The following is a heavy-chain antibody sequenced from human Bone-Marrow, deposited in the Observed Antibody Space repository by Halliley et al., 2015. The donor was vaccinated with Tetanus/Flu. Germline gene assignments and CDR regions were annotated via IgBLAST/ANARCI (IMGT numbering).Heavy chain of an antibody. CDR2: ISTNKGDT. D-gene: IGHD2-2*01. CDR3: ARDGGRSSSWNTF. J-gene: IGHJ4*02. Sequence: GWMGWISTNKGDTSYAQKFRGRVTMTPDTSTTTAYLELRNLRSDDTAVYYCARDGGRSSSWNTFWGQGTLVTVSS. V-gene: IGHV1-18*01.